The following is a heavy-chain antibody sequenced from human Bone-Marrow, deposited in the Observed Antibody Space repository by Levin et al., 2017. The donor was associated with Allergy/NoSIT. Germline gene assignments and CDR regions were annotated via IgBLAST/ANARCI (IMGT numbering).Heavy chain of an antibody. Sequence: GESLKISCATSGFTFSSYSMNWVRQAPGKGLEWISYISSTGSPIYYVDSVKGRFTISRDNAKNSLFLQMNSLTDEDTAVYYCARDPPKSVPGIDFDYWGQGTLVTVSS. D-gene: IGHD6-19*01. J-gene: IGHJ4*02. CDR3: ARDPPKSVPGIDFDY. V-gene: IGHV3-48*02. CDR1: GFTFSSYS. CDR2: ISSTGSPI.